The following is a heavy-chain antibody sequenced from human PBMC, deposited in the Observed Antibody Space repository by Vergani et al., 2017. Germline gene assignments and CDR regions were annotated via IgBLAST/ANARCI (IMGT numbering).Heavy chain of an antibody. CDR3: ARDRPRIVVVPEPPYYYYYYGMDV. Sequence: EVQLVESGGGLVQPGGSLRLSCAASGFTFSSYWMHWVRQAPGKGLVWVSRINSDGSSTSYADSVKGRFTISRDNAKNTLYLQMNSLRAENTAVYYCARDRPRIVVVPEPPYYYYYYGMDVWGQGTTVTVSS. CDR2: INSDGSST. CDR1: GFTFSSYW. V-gene: IGHV3-74*01. J-gene: IGHJ6*02. D-gene: IGHD2-2*01.